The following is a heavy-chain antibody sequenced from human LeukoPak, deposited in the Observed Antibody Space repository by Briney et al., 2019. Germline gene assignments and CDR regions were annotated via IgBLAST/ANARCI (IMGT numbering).Heavy chain of an antibody. Sequence: GSLRLSCTTSGFTFSGSAMHWVRQASGKGLEWVGRIRSKANNYATAYAASVKGRFTISRDDSENTAYLQMNSLKTEDTAVYYCTAAAGRDYWGQGTLVTVSS. CDR2: IRSKANNYAT. CDR1: GFTFSGSA. CDR3: TAAAGRDY. V-gene: IGHV3-73*01. J-gene: IGHJ4*02. D-gene: IGHD6-13*01.